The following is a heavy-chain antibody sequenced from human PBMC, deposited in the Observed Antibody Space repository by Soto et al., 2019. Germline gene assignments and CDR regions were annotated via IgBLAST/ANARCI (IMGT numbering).Heavy chain of an antibody. Sequence: QITLKESGPTLVKPTQTLTPTCTFSGFSLSSSGVGVGWIRQPPGKALEWLALIYWDNYKQYSPSLKNRFTITKDTSKNQVVLTMTKMEPVDTGTYYCARVMGSGTVGVFDYWGQGTLVTVSS. D-gene: IGHD6-13*01. V-gene: IGHV2-5*02. CDR1: GFSLSSSGVG. CDR2: IYWDNYK. J-gene: IGHJ4*02. CDR3: ARVMGSGTVGVFDY.